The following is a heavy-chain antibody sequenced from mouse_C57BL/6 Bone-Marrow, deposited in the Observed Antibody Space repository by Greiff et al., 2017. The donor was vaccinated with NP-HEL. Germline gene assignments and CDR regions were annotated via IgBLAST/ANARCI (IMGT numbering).Heavy chain of an antibody. V-gene: IGHV1-55*01. CDR2: IYPGSGST. Sequence: QVQLQQPGAELVKPGASVKMSCKASGYTFTSYWITWVKQRPGQGLEWIGDIYPGSGSTNYNEKFKSKATLTVDTSSSTAYMQLSSLTAEDSAVYYCASSITTVEGFAYWGQGTLVTVSA. D-gene: IGHD1-1*01. CDR1: GYTFTSYW. J-gene: IGHJ3*01. CDR3: ASSITTVEGFAY.